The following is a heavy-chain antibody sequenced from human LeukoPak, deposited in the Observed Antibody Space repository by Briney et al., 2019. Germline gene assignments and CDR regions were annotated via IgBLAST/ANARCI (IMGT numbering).Heavy chain of an antibody. CDR2: INKDGSEK. CDR1: GFTFSSYW. CDR3: ARPYYYSSGSHPF. J-gene: IGHJ4*02. D-gene: IGHD3-10*01. V-gene: IGHV3-7*01. Sequence: GGSLRLSCAASGFTFSSYWMTWVRQAPGKGLEWVANINKDGSEKNYVDSVKGRFTTSRDNAKNSLYLHMNGLRAEDTAMYYCARPYYYSSGSHPFWGQGTLVTVSS.